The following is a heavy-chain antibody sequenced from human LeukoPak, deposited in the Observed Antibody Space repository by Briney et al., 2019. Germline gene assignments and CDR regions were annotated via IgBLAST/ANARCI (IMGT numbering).Heavy chain of an antibody. Sequence: GASVKVSCKASGGAFSSYAISWVRQAPGQGLEWMGRIIPIFGTANYAQKFQGRVTITTDESTSTAYMELSSLRSEDTAVYYCAGLGYCSGGSCYLPDYWGQGTLVTVSS. CDR2: IIPIFGTA. J-gene: IGHJ4*02. D-gene: IGHD2-15*01. V-gene: IGHV1-69*05. CDR1: GGAFSSYA. CDR3: AGLGYCSGGSCYLPDY.